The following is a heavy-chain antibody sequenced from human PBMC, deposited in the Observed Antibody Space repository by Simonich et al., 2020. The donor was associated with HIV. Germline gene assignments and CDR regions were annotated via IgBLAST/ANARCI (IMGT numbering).Heavy chain of an antibody. D-gene: IGHD2-21*02. CDR3: ARLRGDRYDY. J-gene: IGHJ4*02. CDR2: INHRWST. Sequence: QVQLQQWGAGLLKPSETLSLTCAVSGGAFSGYYWTWYRQPPGKGLEWIGEINHRWSTNSNPSLKSRVTMSVDTSKNQFSLKLNSVTAADTAIYYCARLRGDRYDYWGQGTLVTVSS. V-gene: IGHV4-34*01. CDR1: GGAFSGYY.